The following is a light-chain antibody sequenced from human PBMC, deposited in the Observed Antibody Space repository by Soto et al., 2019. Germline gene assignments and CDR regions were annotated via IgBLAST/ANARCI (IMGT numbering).Light chain of an antibody. CDR3: QLTDSWRRS. V-gene: IGKV3D-11*02. Sequence: PLSCWASKSVSIYLAWYQQKPGQAPRLLIYDASNRASGIPARFSGSGAQTAFTLTINSVEPDDSAVYYCQLTDSWRRSFGQGTKLEI. CDR2: DAS. CDR1: KSVSIY. J-gene: IGKJ2*01.